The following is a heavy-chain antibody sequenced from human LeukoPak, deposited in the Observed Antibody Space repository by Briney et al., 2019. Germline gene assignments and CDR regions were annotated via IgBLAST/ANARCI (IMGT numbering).Heavy chain of an antibody. CDR2: ISNDGSST. CDR1: GFTFSSYW. D-gene: IGHD3-22*01. CDR3: ATAKIYSSGWNDY. Sequence: PGGSLRLSCAASGFTFSSYWMHWVRQAPGKGLVWVSRISNDGSSTSYADSVKGRFTVSRDNAKNTQYLQMSSLRAEDTALYYCATAKIYSSGWNDYWGQGTLVTVSS. J-gene: IGHJ4*02. V-gene: IGHV3-74*01.